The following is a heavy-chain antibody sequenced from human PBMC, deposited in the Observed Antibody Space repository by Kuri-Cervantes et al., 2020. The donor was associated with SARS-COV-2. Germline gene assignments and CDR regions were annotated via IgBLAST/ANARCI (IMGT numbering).Heavy chain of an antibody. CDR2: IYYSGST. CDR1: GGSISSYY. D-gene: IGHD5-18*01. V-gene: IGHV4-59*12. J-gene: IGHJ4*02. Sequence: GSLRLSCTVSGGSISSYYWSWIRQPPGKGLEWIGYIYYSGSTNYNPSLKSRVTILVDKSKNQFSLKLSSVTAADTAVYFCARDLGYSYGENFNYWGQGTLVTVSS. CDR3: ARDLGYSYGENFNY.